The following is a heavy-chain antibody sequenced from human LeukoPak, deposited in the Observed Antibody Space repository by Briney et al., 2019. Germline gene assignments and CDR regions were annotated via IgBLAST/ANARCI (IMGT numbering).Heavy chain of an antibody. D-gene: IGHD1-20*01. CDR1: RFSFSNYW. CDR3: AKDSTDTAYVGITGTTEFDY. V-gene: IGHV3-23*01. CDR2: ISGSGGST. Sequence: GGSLRLSCAASRFSFSNYWMHWVRQAPGKGLVWVSAISGSGGSTYYADSVKGRFTISRDNSKNTLYLQMNSLRAEDTAVYYCAKDSTDTAYVGITGTTEFDYWGQGTLVTVSS. J-gene: IGHJ4*02.